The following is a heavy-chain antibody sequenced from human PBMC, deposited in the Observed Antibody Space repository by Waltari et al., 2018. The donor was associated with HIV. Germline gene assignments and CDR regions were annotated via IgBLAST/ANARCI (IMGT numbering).Heavy chain of an antibody. V-gene: IGHV3-48*01. D-gene: IGHD3-3*01. CDR3: ARDITLTPGPDY. CDR2: ISSSSTTV. CDR1: GFSFSTYS. J-gene: IGHJ4*02. Sequence: EVQLVESGGDLVQPGGSLRLSCAVSGFSFSTYSMNWVRQTPGKGLEWVSYISSSSTTVYYADSVKGRFTISRDNAKNSLYLQMNSLRAEDTAVYYCARDITLTPGPDYWGQGTLVTVSS.